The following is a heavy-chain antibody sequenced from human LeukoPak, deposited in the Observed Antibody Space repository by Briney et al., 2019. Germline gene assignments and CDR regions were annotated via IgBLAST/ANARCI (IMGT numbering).Heavy chain of an antibody. CDR2: INPSGGST. D-gene: IGHD1-1*01. J-gene: IGHJ4*02. CDR3: AKEKLEFRSYFSGMDY. CDR1: GYTFTSYY. Sequence: ASVKVSCKASGYTFTSYYMHWVRQAPGQGLEWMGIINPSGGSTSYAQKFQGRVTMTRDTSTSTVYMELSSLRSEDTAVYYCAKEKLEFRSYFSGMDYWGQGTLVTVSS. V-gene: IGHV1-46*01.